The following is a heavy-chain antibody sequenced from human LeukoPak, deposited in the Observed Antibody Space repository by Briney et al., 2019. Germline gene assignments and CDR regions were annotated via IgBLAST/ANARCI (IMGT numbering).Heavy chain of an antibody. CDR1: GFTFSGSA. D-gene: IGHD3-22*01. Sequence: GGSLRLSCAASGFTFSGSAMHWVRQASGKGLEWVGRIRSKANSYATAYAASVKGRFTISRDDSKNTAYLQMNSLKTEDTAVYYCTRHGYYDSSGYPVHGTTRDYWGQGTLVTVSS. CDR3: TRHGYYDSSGYPVHGTTRDY. J-gene: IGHJ4*02. V-gene: IGHV3-73*01. CDR2: IRSKANSYAT.